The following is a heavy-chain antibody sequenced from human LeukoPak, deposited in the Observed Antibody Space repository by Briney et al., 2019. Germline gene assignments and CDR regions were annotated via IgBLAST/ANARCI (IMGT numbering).Heavy chain of an antibody. CDR1: GFTFSNAW. CDR2: IKSKTDGGTT. J-gene: IGHJ6*03. V-gene: IGHV3-15*01. D-gene: IGHD2-8*01. Sequence: GGSLRLSCAASGFTFSNAWMSWVRQAPGKGLEWVGRIKSKTDGGTTDYAAPVKGRFTISRDDSKNTLYLQMNSLKTEDTAVYYCTTDFWVYAHYYMDVWGKGTTVTVSS. CDR3: TTDFWVYAHYYMDV.